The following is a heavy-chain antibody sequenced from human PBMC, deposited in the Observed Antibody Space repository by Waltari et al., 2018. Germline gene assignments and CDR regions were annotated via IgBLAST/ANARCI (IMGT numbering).Heavy chain of an antibody. V-gene: IGHV4-39*07. CDR3: AIDSSLIAAALGY. Sequence: QLQLTESAPGRVKPSETLFITCTVAGGSISSSSYYWGLIRQPTGKGLDWIGSIYYSVSTYYTPSLKSRVTISLDTSKNQFSLKLSSVTAADTAVYYCAIDSSLIAAALGYWGQGTLVTVSS. D-gene: IGHD6-13*01. CDR2: IYYSVST. CDR1: GGSISSSSYY. J-gene: IGHJ4*02.